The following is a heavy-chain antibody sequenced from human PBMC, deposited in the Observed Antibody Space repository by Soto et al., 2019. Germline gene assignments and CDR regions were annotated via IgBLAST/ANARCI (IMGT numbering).Heavy chain of an antibody. CDR1: GFKFSNYA. V-gene: IGHV3-23*01. CDR2: ISGSGDGT. D-gene: IGHD2-2*01. Sequence: GWSLRLSCAASGFKFSNYAMSWVRQAPGKGLEWVSAISGSGDGTDYADSVKGRFTISRDNSKNTVFLQMNSLRAEDTAVYYCVRTSSYWGQGTRVTVSS. CDR3: VRTSSY. J-gene: IGHJ4*02.